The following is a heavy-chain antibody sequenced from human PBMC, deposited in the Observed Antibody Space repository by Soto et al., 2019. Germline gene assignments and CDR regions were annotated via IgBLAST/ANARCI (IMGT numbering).Heavy chain of an antibody. Sequence: PGGSLRLSCAASGFTFSSYAMTWVRQAPGKGLEWVSTISGTGGNTYYADSVKGRFTISRDNSKNTVYLQMNSLRAEDKAVYYCVKAVYLLDFDYWGQGTLVTVSS. CDR1: GFTFSSYA. D-gene: IGHD1-20*01. V-gene: IGHV3-23*01. CDR2: ISGTGGNT. CDR3: VKAVYLLDFDY. J-gene: IGHJ4*02.